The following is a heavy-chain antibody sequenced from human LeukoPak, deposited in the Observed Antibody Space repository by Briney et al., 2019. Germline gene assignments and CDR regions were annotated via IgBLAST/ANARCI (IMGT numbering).Heavy chain of an antibody. J-gene: IGHJ6*02. CDR3: ARANYYSSGSYYGMDV. D-gene: IGHD3-10*01. CDR2: IWYDGSNK. V-gene: IGHV3-33*01. CDR1: GFTFNSHG. Sequence: GGSLRLSCAASGFTFNSHGMHWVRQAPGQGLEWVALIWYDGSNKYYVESVKGRFTISRDNSMSTLYLQMNSLRAEDTAVYYCARANYYSSGSYYGMDVWGQGTTVTVSS.